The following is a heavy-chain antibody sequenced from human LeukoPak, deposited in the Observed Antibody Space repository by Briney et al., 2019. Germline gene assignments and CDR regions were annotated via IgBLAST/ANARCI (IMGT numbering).Heavy chain of an antibody. V-gene: IGHV4-61*02. CDR2: IYTSGST. Sequence: SETLSLTCTVSGGSISSGSYYWSWIRQPAGKGLEWIGRIYTSGSTNYNPSLKSRVTISVDTSKNQFSLKLSSVTAADTAVYYCARQSSSRPPSFWFGAPGAFDIWGQGTMVTVSS. CDR3: ARQSSSRPPSFWFGAPGAFDI. D-gene: IGHD6-13*01. J-gene: IGHJ3*02. CDR1: GGSISSGSYY.